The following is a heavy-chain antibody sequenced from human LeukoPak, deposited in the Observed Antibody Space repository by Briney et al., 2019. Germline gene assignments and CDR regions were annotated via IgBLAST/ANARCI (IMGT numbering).Heavy chain of an antibody. V-gene: IGHV3-30*02. CDR1: GFTFSSYG. J-gene: IGHJ4*02. CDR3: AKTMSPYYYDSSGF. CDR2: IRYDGTNK. Sequence: GGSLRLSCAASGFTFSSYGMHWVRQAPGKGLEWVAFIRYDGTNKYYADSVKGRFTISRDNSKNTLYLQMNSLRAEDTAVYYCAKTMSPYYYDSSGFWGQGTLATVSS. D-gene: IGHD3-22*01.